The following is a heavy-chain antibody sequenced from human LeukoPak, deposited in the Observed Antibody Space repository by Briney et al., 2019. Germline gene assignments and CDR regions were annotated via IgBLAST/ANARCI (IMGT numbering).Heavy chain of an antibody. CDR3: ARDLKFFYDGSNY. J-gene: IGHJ4*02. V-gene: IGHV3-30*04. CDR1: GCTFSGCA. CDR2: VSYDGNNK. D-gene: IGHD3-22*01. Sequence: GGSLRLSCAASGCTFSGCAVLWVRKAPGKGLEWVATVSYDGNNKYYADSVKGRFTISRDNSKNTLYLQMNSLRAEDTAMFYCARDLKFFYDGSNYWGQGALVTVSS.